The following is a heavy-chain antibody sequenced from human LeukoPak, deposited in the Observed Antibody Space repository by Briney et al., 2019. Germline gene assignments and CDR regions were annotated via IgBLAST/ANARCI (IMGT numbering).Heavy chain of an antibody. V-gene: IGHV3-7*05. CDR2: INQGGGEK. CDR3: ARDFVALPDY. CDR1: GFTFSSFW. D-gene: IGHD2-15*01. J-gene: IGHJ4*02. Sequence: GGSLRLSCATSGFTFSSFWMSWVRQAPGKGLEWVANINQGGGEKNYVDSVKGRFTISRDNAKNSLYLQMNSLRAEDTAVYYCARDFVALPDYWGQGTLVTVSS.